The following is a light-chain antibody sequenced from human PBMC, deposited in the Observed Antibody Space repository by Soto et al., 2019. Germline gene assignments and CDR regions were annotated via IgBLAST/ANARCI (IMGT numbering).Light chain of an antibody. Sequence: EIQMTQSPSTLSASVGDRATITCRASQSISSWLAWYQQKPGKAPKLLIYMASSLESGVPSRFSGSGSGTEFTLTISSLQPDDFATYYCQQYYSYSPWTFGQGTKVDIK. CDR1: QSISSW. CDR2: MAS. CDR3: QQYYSYSPWT. J-gene: IGKJ1*01. V-gene: IGKV1-5*03.